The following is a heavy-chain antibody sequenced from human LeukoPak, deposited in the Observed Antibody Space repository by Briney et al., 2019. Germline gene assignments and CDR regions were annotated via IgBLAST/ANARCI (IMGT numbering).Heavy chain of an antibody. CDR3: AKEEVPNDY. CDR1: GFTFSRSA. Sequence: PGGSLRLSCEVSGFTFSRSAMSWVRQAPGEGLEWVSGISISGEATYYAESVRGRFTISRDNSKNTVYLQMYSLRVEDTAVYYCAKEEVPNDYWGQGTLVTVSS. CDR2: ISISGEAT. V-gene: IGHV3-23*01. J-gene: IGHJ4*02. D-gene: IGHD2-2*01.